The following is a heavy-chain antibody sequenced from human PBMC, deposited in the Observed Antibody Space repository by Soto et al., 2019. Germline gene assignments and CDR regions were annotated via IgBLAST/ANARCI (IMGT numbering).Heavy chain of an antibody. J-gene: IGHJ6*02. Sequence: ASVKVSCKVSGYTLTELSMHWVRQAPGKGLEWMGGFDPEDGETIYAQKFQGRVTMTEDTSTDTAYMELSSLRSEDTAVYYCATTPIRFLRGANYYYYGMDVWGQGTTVTVSS. CDR2: FDPEDGET. D-gene: IGHD3-10*01. CDR3: ATTPIRFLRGANYYYYGMDV. V-gene: IGHV1-24*01. CDR1: GYTLTELS.